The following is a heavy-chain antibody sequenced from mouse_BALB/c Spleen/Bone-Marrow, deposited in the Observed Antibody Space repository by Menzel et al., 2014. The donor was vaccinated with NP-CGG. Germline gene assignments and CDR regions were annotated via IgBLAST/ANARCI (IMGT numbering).Heavy chain of an antibody. V-gene: IGHV5-12-2*01. CDR1: GFTFSTYA. CDR3: ARQIYFPYFDY. J-gene: IGHJ2*01. Sequence: DVHLVESGGGLVKPGGSLKLSCAATGFTFSTYAMFWVRQTPEKRLEWVAYISNGGGSTYYPDTVKGRFTISRDNAKNTLYLQMSSLKSEDTAMYYCARQIYFPYFDYWGQGTTLTVSS. D-gene: IGHD2-1*01. CDR2: ISNGGGST.